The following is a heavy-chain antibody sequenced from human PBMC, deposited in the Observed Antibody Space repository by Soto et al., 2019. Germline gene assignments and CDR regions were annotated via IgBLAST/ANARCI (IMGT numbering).Heavy chain of an antibody. J-gene: IGHJ4*02. Sequence: PSETLSLTCTVSGGSVSSNSYYWNWIRQPPRKGLEWIGYIYYSGSTNYNPSLKSRVTILVDTSKKQFSLKLSSVTAADTAVYYCARGSSSWSYYFDSWGQGTLVTVPQ. CDR3: ARGSSSWSYYFDS. V-gene: IGHV4-61*01. CDR2: IYYSGST. D-gene: IGHD6-13*01. CDR1: GGSVSSNSYY.